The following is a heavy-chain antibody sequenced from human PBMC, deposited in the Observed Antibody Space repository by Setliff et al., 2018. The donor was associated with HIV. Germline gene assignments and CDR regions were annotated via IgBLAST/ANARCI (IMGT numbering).Heavy chain of an antibody. Sequence: GGSLRLSCAASGFTVSSNYMSWVRQAPGKGLEWVSVINGGTTTYYADSVKGRFTISRDNSKNTLYLQMNSLRVEDTAMYYCATGRLRATSPFDNWGQGTLVTVSS. J-gene: IGHJ4*02. CDR3: ATGRLRATSPFDN. CDR2: INGGTTT. V-gene: IGHV3-66*02. D-gene: IGHD1-26*01. CDR1: GFTVSSNY.